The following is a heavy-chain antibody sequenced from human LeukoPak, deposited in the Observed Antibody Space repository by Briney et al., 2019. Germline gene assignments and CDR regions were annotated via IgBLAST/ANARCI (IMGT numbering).Heavy chain of an antibody. D-gene: IGHD3-10*01. CDR1: GYTFTGYY. Sequence: ASVKVSCKASGYTFTGYYIHWVRQAPGQGLEWMGWINPHSGGTNYAQKFQGRVTMTRDTSISTTYMDLGSLGSDDTAVYYCARDGEYGTGSYYRGCFDYWGQGTLVTVSS. J-gene: IGHJ4*02. V-gene: IGHV1-2*02. CDR3: ARDGEYGTGSYYRGCFDY. CDR2: INPHSGGT.